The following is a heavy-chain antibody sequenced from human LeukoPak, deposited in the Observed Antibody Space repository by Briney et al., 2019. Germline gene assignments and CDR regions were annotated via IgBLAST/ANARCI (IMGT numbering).Heavy chain of an antibody. D-gene: IGHD1-26*01. CDR1: GGSISSYY. CDR2: IYYSGST. Sequence: PSETLSLTCTVSGGSISSYYWSWIRQPPGKGLEWIGYIYYSGSTNYNPSLKSRVTISVDTSKNRFSLKLSSVTAADTAVYYCARGGTVSGSYTDYYYYYMDVWGKGTTVTVSS. J-gene: IGHJ6*03. CDR3: ARGGTVSGSYTDYYYYYMDV. V-gene: IGHV4-59*08.